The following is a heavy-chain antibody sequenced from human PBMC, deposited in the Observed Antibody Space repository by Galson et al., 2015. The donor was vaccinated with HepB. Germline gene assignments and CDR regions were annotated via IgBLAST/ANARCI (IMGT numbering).Heavy chain of an antibody. CDR1: GYIFTDYA. J-gene: IGHJ4*02. V-gene: IGHV1-3*01. Sequence: SVKVSCKASGYIFTDYAIHWVHQAPGRRLEWLGWSNAGTGNTYYSQKFQGRVTFSRDTSARTAYMDLSSLRSEDTAVYFCARNSETYHYDSSGYSPLDDWGQGALVIVSS. CDR2: SNAGTGNT. D-gene: IGHD3-22*01. CDR3: ARNSETYHYDSSGYSPLDD.